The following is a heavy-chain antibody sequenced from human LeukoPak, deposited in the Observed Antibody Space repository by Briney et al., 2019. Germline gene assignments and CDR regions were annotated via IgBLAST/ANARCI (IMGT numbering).Heavy chain of an antibody. CDR1: GASISSYY. CDR2: IYYSGST. D-gene: IGHD5-18*01. J-gene: IGHJ6*02. CDR3: ARDDTVNGMDV. V-gene: IGHV4-59*01. Sequence: PSETLSLTCTVSGASISSYYWSWIRQPPGKGLEWIGYIYYSGSTNYNPSLKSRVTISVDTSKNQFSLKLSSVTAADTAVYYCARDDTVNGMDVWGQGTTVTVSS.